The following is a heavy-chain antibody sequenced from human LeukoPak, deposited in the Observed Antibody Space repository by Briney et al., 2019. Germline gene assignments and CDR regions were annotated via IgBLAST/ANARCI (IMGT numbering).Heavy chain of an antibody. J-gene: IGHJ5*02. D-gene: IGHD3-3*01. CDR2: IIPIFGTA. V-gene: IGHV1-69*13. Sequence: SVNVSCKASGGTFSSYAISWVRQAPGQGLEWMGGIIPIFGTANYAQKFQGRVTITADESTSTAYMELSSLRSEDTAVYYCARVRITIFGVVIRDGRNWFDPWGQGTLVTVSS. CDR3: ARVRITIFGVVIRDGRNWFDP. CDR1: GGTFSSYA.